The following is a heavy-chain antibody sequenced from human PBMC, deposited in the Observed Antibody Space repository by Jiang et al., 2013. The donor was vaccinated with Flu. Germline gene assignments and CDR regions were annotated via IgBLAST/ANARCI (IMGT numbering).Heavy chain of an antibody. D-gene: IGHD3-22*01. Sequence: GSGLVKPSETLSLTCAVYGVSFNGYYWSWIRQPPGKGLEWIGEISHSGSTNYNPSLKSRVTISVDTSKSQFSLILSSVTAADTAVYYCASTQNYYDSSGYYYWAQGTLVTVSS. CDR3: ASTQNYYDSSGYYY. CDR2: ISHSGST. CDR1: GVSFNGYY. V-gene: IGHV4-34*01. J-gene: IGHJ4*02.